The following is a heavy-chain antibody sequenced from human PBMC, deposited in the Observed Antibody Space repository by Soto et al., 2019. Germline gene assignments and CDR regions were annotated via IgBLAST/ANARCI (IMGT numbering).Heavy chain of an antibody. V-gene: IGHV4-4*07. Sequence: SETLSLTCTVSGASISGFYWSWIRKSAGKGLERIGRIYATGTTDYNPSLKSRVMMSVXTXXXXFXLXLXXXTAAXTAVYDCVRDGTKTLRDWFDPWGQGISVTVSS. CDR3: VRDGTKTLRDWFDP. CDR2: IYATGTT. D-gene: IGHD1-1*01. CDR1: GASISGFY. J-gene: IGHJ5*02.